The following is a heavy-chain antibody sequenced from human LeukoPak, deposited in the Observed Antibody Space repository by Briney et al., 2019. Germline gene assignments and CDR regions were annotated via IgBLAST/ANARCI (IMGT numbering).Heavy chain of an antibody. CDR2: IDPSSTYI. V-gene: IGHV3-21*01. CDR3: ARAPTVLVGYCSSSSCQADY. CDR1: GFTFRTFG. D-gene: IGHD2-2*01. J-gene: IGHJ4*02. Sequence: GGSLRLSCAASGFTFRTFGMNWVRQAPGKGLEWVSAIDPSSTYIYYADSVKGRFTISRDNAENSLYLQMNSLRVEDTAVYYCARAPTVLVGYCSSSSCQADYWGQGTLVTVSS.